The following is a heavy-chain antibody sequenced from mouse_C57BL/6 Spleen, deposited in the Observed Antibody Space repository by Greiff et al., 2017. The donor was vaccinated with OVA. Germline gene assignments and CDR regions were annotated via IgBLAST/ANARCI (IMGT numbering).Heavy chain of an antibody. CDR3: ARTGDYGSSRFAY. CDR2: IWRGGST. Sequence: QVQLKESGPGLVQPSQSLSITCTVSGFSLTSYGVHWVRQSPGQGLEWLGVIWRGGSTDYNAAFISRLSISKDNSKSQVFFKMNSLQADDTAIYYCARTGDYGSSRFAYWGQGTLVTVSA. V-gene: IGHV2-2*01. D-gene: IGHD1-1*01. J-gene: IGHJ3*01. CDR1: GFSLTSYG.